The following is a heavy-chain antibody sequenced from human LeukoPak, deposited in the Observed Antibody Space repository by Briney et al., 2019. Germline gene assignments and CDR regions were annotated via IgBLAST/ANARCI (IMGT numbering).Heavy chain of an antibody. CDR2: IYYSGST. CDR3: ARLRSTIATRPIDY. D-gene: IGHD6-6*01. Sequence: SETLSLTCTVSGGSISSSSYFWGWIRQPPGKGLEWIGSIYYSGSTYYNPSLKSRVTISVDTSKNRFSLKLSSVTAADTAVYHCARLRSTIATRPIDYWGQGTLVTVSS. CDR1: GGSISSSSYF. J-gene: IGHJ4*02. V-gene: IGHV4-39*01.